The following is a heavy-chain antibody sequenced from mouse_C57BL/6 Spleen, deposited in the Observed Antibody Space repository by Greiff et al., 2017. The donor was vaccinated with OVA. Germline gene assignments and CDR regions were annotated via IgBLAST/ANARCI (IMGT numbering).Heavy chain of an antibody. CDR1: GYSITSGYY. Sequence: EVQLQESGPGLVKPSQSLSLTCSVTGYSITSGYYWNWIRQFPGNKLEWMGYISYDGSNNYNPSLKNRISITRDTSKNQFFLKLNSVTTEDTATYYCARGQTGTEAMDYWGQGTSVTVSS. J-gene: IGHJ4*01. D-gene: IGHD4-1*01. CDR2: ISYDGSN. CDR3: ARGQTGTEAMDY. V-gene: IGHV3-6*01.